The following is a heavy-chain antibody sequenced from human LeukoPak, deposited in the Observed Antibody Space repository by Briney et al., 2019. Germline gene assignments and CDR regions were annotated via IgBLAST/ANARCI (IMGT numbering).Heavy chain of an antibody. CDR3: ARGLGRRRAFDI. D-gene: IGHD6-25*01. V-gene: IGHV4-34*01. CDR2: INHSGST. Sequence: SETLSLTCAVYGGSFSGYYWSWIRQPPGKGLEWNGEINHSGSTNYNPSLKSRVTISVDTSKNQFSLKLSSVTAADTAVYYCARGLGRRRAFDIWGQGTMVTVSS. J-gene: IGHJ3*02. CDR1: GGSFSGYY.